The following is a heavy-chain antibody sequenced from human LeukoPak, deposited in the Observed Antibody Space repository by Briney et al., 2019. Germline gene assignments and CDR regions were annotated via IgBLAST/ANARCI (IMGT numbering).Heavy chain of an antibody. CDR2: IYWNDDK. V-gene: IGHV2-5*01. J-gene: IGHJ4*02. CDR3: AHTRDPFGGGY. CDR1: GFSLSTSGVG. D-gene: IGHD3-3*01. Sequence: SGPTPVKPTQTLTLTCTFPGFSLSTSGVGVGSILQPPGKALEWLSLIYWNDDKPYSPSLKSRLTITKDTSKNHVVLTMTNMDPVDTATYYCAHTRDPFGGGYWGQGTLVTVSS.